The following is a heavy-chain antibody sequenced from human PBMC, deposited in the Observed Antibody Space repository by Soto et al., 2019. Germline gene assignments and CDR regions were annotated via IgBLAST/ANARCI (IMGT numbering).Heavy chain of an antibody. D-gene: IGHD2-2*01. CDR1: GFTFSSYG. Sequence: QVQLVESGGGVVQPGRSLRLSCAASGFTFSSYGMHWVGQAPGKGLEWVAVIWCDGSNKYYADSVKGRFTMSRDNSKNTLYLQMNSLRDEDTAVYYCARDHRVRYQPFYAMDVWGQGTTVTVSS. CDR3: ARDHRVRYQPFYAMDV. CDR2: IWCDGSNK. V-gene: IGHV3-33*01. J-gene: IGHJ6*02.